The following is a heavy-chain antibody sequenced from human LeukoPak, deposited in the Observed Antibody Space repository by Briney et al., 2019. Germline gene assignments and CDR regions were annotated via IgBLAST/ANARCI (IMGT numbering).Heavy chain of an antibody. V-gene: IGHV3-9*03. CDR2: ISWNSGSI. CDR1: GFTFSSYW. D-gene: IGHD6-13*01. CDR3: AKDSRPYSSTFDAFDI. Sequence: GGSLRLSCAASGFTFSSYWMHWVRQAPGKGLVWVSGISWNSGSIGYADSVKGRFTISRDNAKNSLYLQMNSLRAEDMALYYCAKDSRPYSSTFDAFDIWGQGTVVTVSS. J-gene: IGHJ3*02.